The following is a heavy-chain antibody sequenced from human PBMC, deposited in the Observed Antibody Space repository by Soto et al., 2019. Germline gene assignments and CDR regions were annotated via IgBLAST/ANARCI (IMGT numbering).Heavy chain of an antibody. D-gene: IGHD4-4*01. CDR3: ARVGGVSTVTTAIYYYYYMDV. CDR1: GFTFSSYA. Sequence: GGSLRLSCAASGFTFSSYAMHWVRQAPGKGLEYVSAISSNGGSTYYANSVKGRFTISRDNSKNTLYLQMGSLRAEDMAVYYCARVGGVSTVTTAIYYYYYMDVWGKGTTVTVSS. V-gene: IGHV3-64*01. J-gene: IGHJ6*03. CDR2: ISSNGGST.